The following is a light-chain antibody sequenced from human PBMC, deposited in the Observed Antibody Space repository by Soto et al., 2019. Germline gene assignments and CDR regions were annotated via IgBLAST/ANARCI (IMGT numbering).Light chain of an antibody. CDR1: QSISSW. Sequence: DIQMTQSPSTLSASVGDRVTITCRASQSISSWLAWYQQKPGKAPKLLIYKASSLESGVPSRFSGSGYGTEFTLTISSLQPDDFATYYCQQYNSYPFTFGPGTKVDI. CDR3: QQYNSYPFT. V-gene: IGKV1-5*03. J-gene: IGKJ3*01. CDR2: KAS.